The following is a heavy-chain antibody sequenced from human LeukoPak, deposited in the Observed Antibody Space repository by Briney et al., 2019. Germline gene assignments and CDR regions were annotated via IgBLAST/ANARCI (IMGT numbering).Heavy chain of an antibody. V-gene: IGHV1-69*05. D-gene: IGHD5-18*01. CDR3: ARDRDTAMGLFDY. J-gene: IGHJ4*02. CDR2: IIPMFGTA. Sequence: GASVKVSCKASGGTFSSYAISWVRQAPGQGLEWTGGIIPMFGTADYAQKFQGRVTITTDESTSTAYMELSSLRSEDTAVYYCARDRDTAMGLFDYWGQGTLVTVSS. CDR1: GGTFSSYA.